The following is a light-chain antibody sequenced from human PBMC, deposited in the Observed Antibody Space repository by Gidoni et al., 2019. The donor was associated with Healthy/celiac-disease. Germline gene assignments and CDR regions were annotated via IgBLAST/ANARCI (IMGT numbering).Light chain of an antibody. V-gene: IGKV1-39*01. Sequence: DIQMTQSPSSLSASVGDRVTITCRASQSISSYLNWYQQKPGKAPKLLIYAACSLQSGVPSRFSGSGSGTDFTLTISSLQPEDFATYYCQQSYSTPRTFGGETKVEIK. J-gene: IGKJ4*01. CDR2: AAC. CDR1: QSISSY. CDR3: QQSYSTPRT.